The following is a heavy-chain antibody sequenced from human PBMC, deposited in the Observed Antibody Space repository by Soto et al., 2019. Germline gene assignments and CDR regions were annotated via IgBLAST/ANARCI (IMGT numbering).Heavy chain of an antibody. Sequence: PGESLKISCKGSGYSFTGYWIGWVRQMPGKGLEWMGIIYPGDSDTRYSPSFQGQVTISADKSISTAYLQWSSLKASDTAMYYCARGGATKGGADWFDPWGQGTLVTSPQ. CDR1: GYSFTGYW. CDR2: IYPGDSDT. J-gene: IGHJ5*02. V-gene: IGHV5-51*01. CDR3: ARGGATKGGADWFDP. D-gene: IGHD1-26*01.